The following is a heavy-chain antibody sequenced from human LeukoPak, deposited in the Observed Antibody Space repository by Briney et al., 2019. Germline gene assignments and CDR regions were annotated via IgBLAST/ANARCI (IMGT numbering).Heavy chain of an antibody. CDR1: GFTFSSYS. V-gene: IGHV3-21*01. Sequence: GGSLRLSCAASGFTFSSYSMNWVRQAPGKGLEWVSSISRSSNYIYYADSVKGRFTISRDNAKNSLYLQMNSLRAEDTAVYYCASGLWFGESGDCWGQGTLVTVPS. CDR3: ASGLWFGESGDC. J-gene: IGHJ4*02. CDR2: ISRSSNYI. D-gene: IGHD3-10*01.